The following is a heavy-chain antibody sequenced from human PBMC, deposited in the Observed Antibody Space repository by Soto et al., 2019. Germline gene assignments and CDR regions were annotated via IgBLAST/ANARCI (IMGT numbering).Heavy chain of an antibody. Sequence: QVHLVESGGGVVQPGRSLRLSCAASGFTFSTFALHWVRQAPGEGLEWVALISRDGRIEKYADSVKGRFTISRDNSKNTLYMQMDSLRLEDTGVYYCARDGLPDDFRSGGYWFDPWGQGTQVTVSS. CDR2: ISRDGRIE. V-gene: IGHV3-30-3*01. D-gene: IGHD3-3*01. CDR1: GFTFSTFA. J-gene: IGHJ5*02. CDR3: ARDGLPDDFRSGGYWFDP.